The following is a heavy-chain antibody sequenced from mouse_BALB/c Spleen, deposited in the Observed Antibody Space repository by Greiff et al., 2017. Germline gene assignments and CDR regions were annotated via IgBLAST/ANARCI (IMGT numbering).Heavy chain of an antibody. Sequence: EVQLQQSGAELVKPGASVKLSCTASGFNIKDTYMHWVKQRPEQGLEWIGRIDPANGNTNYDPKFQGKATITADTASNTAYLQLSSLTSEDTAVYYCAPSYDDNYWYIDVWGAGTTVTVSS. V-gene: IGHV14-3*02. CDR1: GFNIKDTY. J-gene: IGHJ1*01. CDR2: IDPANGNT. CDR3: APSYDDNYWYIDV. D-gene: IGHD2-4*01.